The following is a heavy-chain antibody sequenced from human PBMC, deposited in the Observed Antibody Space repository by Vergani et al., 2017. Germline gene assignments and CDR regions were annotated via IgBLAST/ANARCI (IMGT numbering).Heavy chain of an antibody. Sequence: QVQLVQSGAEVKKPGSSVKVSCKASGGTFSSYAISWVRQAPGQGLEWMGGIIPIFGIANYAQKFQGRVTITADKSTSTAYMELSSLRSEGTAVYYCARDRKYCSGGSCYQGGNWFDAWGQGTLVTVSS. J-gene: IGHJ5*02. V-gene: IGHV1-69*17. CDR2: IIPIFGIA. CDR1: GGTFSSYA. D-gene: IGHD2-15*01. CDR3: ARDRKYCSGGSCYQGGNWFDA.